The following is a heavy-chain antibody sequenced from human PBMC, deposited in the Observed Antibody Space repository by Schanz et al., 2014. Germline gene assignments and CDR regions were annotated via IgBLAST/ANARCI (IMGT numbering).Heavy chain of an antibody. CDR2: IISILGIP. J-gene: IGHJ4*02. Sequence: QVQLVQSGAEMKKPGSSMKVSCKASGGTFSTYPINWLRQAPGQGLEWMGRIISILGIPNYAQKFQGRVTFTADKSTSTAYMELSSLKSEDTAVYYCASSGAGYSSSWDFDYWGQGTLVTVSS. CDR3: ASSGAGYSSSWDFDY. D-gene: IGHD6-13*01. V-gene: IGHV1-69*04. CDR1: GGTFSTYP.